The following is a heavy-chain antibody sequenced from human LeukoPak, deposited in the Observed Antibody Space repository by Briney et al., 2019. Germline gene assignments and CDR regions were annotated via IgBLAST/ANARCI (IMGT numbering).Heavy chain of an antibody. CDR1: GFTVDDYA. V-gene: IGHV3-9*01. D-gene: IGHD2-15*01. CDR2: IRWDRGTV. CDR3: ARGIDSSGTYSGWGFHLRY. J-gene: IGHJ4*02. Sequence: GGSLRLSCAVSGFTVDDYAIHWVRQPPGKGLEWVSGIRWDRGTVGYAGSVKGRFTMSRDSAKNSVYLQMNSLRPEDTALYYCARGIDSSGTYSGWGFHLRYWGQGTQVTVSS.